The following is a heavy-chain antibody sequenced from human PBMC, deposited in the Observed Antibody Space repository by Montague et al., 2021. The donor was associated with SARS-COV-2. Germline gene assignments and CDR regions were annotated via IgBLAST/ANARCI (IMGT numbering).Heavy chain of an antibody. CDR2: INYSGST. Sequence: SETLSLTCTVYGGSISSYYWNWIRQPPGKGLEWIGYINYSGSTNYNPSLKSRVTISVDTSKNQFSLKLSSVTAADTAVYYCARATGEYCSGGSCLYGMDVGGQGTTVTVSS. CDR1: GGSISSYY. CDR3: ARATGEYCSGGSCLYGMDV. D-gene: IGHD2-15*01. J-gene: IGHJ6*02. V-gene: IGHV4-59*01.